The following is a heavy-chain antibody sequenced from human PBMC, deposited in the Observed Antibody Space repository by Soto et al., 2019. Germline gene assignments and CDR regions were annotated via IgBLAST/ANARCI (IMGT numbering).Heavy chain of an antibody. D-gene: IGHD3-10*01. CDR3: ARDYYGSGSYFHYYYGMDV. J-gene: IGHJ6*02. Sequence: SQTLSLTCAISGDSVSSNSAAWNWIRQSPSRGLEWLGRTYYRSKWYNDYAVSVKSRITINPDTSKNQFSLQLNSVTPEDTAVYYCARDYYGSGSYFHYYYGMDVWGQGTTVTVSS. CDR2: TYYRSKWYN. V-gene: IGHV6-1*01. CDR1: GDSVSSNSAA.